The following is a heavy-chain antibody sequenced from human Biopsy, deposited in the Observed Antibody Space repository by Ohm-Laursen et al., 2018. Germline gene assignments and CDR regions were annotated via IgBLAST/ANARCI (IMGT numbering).Heavy chain of an antibody. V-gene: IGHV4-59*07. D-gene: IGHD3-3*01. CDR3: ARARIKTSGVLIPETYCLDS. CDR1: GDSISIYY. Sequence: SDTLSLTCNVSGDSISIYYWSWIRQPPGKGLEWIGKFYDSGSTNCNPSLKSRITMSLDRSKSQVSLRMNSVTAADTAVYYCARARIKTSGVLIPETYCLDSWGQGTLVTVSS. J-gene: IGHJ4*02. CDR2: FYDSGST.